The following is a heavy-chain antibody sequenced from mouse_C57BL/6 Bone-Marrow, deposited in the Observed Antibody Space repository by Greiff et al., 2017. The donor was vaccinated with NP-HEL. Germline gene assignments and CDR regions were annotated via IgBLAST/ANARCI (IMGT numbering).Heavy chain of an antibody. CDR3: AREGHYGSSPYYFDY. D-gene: IGHD1-1*01. CDR2: ISDGGSYT. CDR1: GFTFSSYA. J-gene: IGHJ2*01. Sequence: EVQLVESGGGLVKPGGSLKLSCAASGFTFSSYAMSWVRQTPEKRLAWVATISDGGSYTYYPDNVKGRFTISRDNAKNNLYLQMSHLKSEDTAMYYCAREGHYGSSPYYFDYWGQGTTLTVSS. V-gene: IGHV5-4*01.